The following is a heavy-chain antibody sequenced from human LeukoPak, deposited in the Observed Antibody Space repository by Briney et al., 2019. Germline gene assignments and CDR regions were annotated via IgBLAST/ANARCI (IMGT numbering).Heavy chain of an antibody. CDR3: ARLYYYDSSGYYSPYWYFDL. D-gene: IGHD3-22*01. J-gene: IGHJ2*01. Sequence: GEYPKLSCQGSGYSFTSYWISWVRQMPGKGLGWVGRIDPSYSYSNYSPSFQGHVTIAVDKSISTAYLHWSSLSASDTAMYYCARLYYYDSSGYYSPYWYFDLWGRGTLVTVSS. V-gene: IGHV5-10-1*01. CDR2: IDPSYSYS. CDR1: GYSFTSYW.